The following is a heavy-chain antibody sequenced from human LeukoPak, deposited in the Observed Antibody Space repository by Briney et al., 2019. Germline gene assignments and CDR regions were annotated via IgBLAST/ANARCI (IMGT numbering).Heavy chain of an antibody. CDR3: AVLLQKDAFDI. CDR2: IYPADSDT. D-gene: IGHD2-21*02. V-gene: IGHV5-51*01. Sequence: GESLKISCKASGYTFTTYWIGWVRQMPGKGLEWMGIIYPADSDTRYSPSFQGQVTISADKSISTAYLQWSSLKASDTAMYYRAVLLQKDAFDICGQGTMVTVSS. J-gene: IGHJ3*02. CDR1: GYTFTTYW.